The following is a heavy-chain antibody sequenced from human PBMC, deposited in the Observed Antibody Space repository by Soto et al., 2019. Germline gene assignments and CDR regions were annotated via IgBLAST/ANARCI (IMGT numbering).Heavy chain of an antibody. Sequence: GPSVKVSCKASGFTFTSSAMQWVRQARGQRLEWIGWIVVGSGNTNYAQKFQERVTITRDMSTSTAYMELSSLRSEDTAVYYCAAVTRYSSSPLFDYWGQGTLVTVSS. CDR2: IVVGSGNT. CDR3: AAVTRYSSSPLFDY. V-gene: IGHV1-58*02. CDR1: GFTFTSSA. D-gene: IGHD6-6*01. J-gene: IGHJ4*02.